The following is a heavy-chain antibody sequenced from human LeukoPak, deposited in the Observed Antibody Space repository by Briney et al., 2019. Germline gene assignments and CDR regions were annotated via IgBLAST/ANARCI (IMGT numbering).Heavy chain of an antibody. CDR1: GGSFSGYY. CDR2: INHSGST. CDR3: AKGGYHFDY. J-gene: IGHJ4*02. Sequence: PSETLSLTCAVYGGSFSGYYWSWIRQPPGKGLEWIGEINHSGSTNYNPSLKSRVTISVDTSKNQFSLKLSSVTAADTAVYYCAKGGYHFDYWGQGTLVTASS. D-gene: IGHD3-22*01. V-gene: IGHV4-34*01.